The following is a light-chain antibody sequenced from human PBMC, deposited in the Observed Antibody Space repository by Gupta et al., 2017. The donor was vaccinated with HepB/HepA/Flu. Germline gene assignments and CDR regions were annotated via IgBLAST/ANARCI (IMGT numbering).Light chain of an antibody. CDR1: SSNIGADCD. Sequence: QSVLTQPPSVARAPGQRVTISCTGSSSNIGADCDVHWYQQVPRAAPKLLIYGDSSRPSGVPDRCSGAKSGTTAAVAITGRQAEDEADYYCQSQDISRSGGVFGTGTKVTVL. J-gene: IGLJ1*01. CDR3: QSQDISRSGGV. CDR2: GDS. V-gene: IGLV1-40*01.